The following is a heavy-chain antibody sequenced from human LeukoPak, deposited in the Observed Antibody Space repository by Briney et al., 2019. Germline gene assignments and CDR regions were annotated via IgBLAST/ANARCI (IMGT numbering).Heavy chain of an antibody. CDR2: VKQDESEK. CDR3: TRDLMDYDVSTGLHHYYMDV. CDR1: GFTFSNYW. Sequence: GGSLRLSCGVSGFTFSNYWMTWVRQAPGKGLEWVANVKQDESEKHYVDSVKGRFTISRDNAKNSLYLQMNSLRAEDTAVYYCTRDLMDYDVSTGLHHYYMDVWGQGTTVTVSS. J-gene: IGHJ6*02. D-gene: IGHD3-9*01. V-gene: IGHV3-7*01.